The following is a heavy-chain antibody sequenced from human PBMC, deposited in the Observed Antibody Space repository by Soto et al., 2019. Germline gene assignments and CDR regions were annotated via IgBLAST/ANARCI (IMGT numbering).Heavy chain of an antibody. CDR2: INPNSGGT. Sequence: ASVKVSCKASGYTFTGYYMHWVRQAPGQGLEWMGWINPNSGGTNYAQKFQGRVTMTRDTSISTAYMELSRLRSDDTAVYYCARFKGYSSGWSAPHYYYGMDVWGQGTTVTVSS. CDR1: GYTFTGYY. J-gene: IGHJ6*02. CDR3: ARFKGYSSGWSAPHYYYGMDV. V-gene: IGHV1-2*02. D-gene: IGHD6-19*01.